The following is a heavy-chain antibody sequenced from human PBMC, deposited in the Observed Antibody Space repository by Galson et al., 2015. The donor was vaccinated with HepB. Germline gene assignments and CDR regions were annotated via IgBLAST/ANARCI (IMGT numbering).Heavy chain of an antibody. J-gene: IGHJ6*03. V-gene: IGHV3-21*01. CDR1: GFTFSSYS. CDR3: ARDPHDIVVVPAAIGYYYYMDV. CDR2: ISSSSSYI. D-gene: IGHD2-2*01. Sequence: SLRLSCAASGFTFSSYSMNWVRQAPGKGLEWVSSISSSSSYIYYADSVKGRFTISRDNAKNSLYLQMNSLRAEDTAVYYCARDPHDIVVVPAAIGYYYYMDVWGKGTTVTV.